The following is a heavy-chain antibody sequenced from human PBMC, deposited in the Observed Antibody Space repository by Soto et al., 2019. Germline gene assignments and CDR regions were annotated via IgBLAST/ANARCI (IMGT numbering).Heavy chain of an antibody. CDR2: ISSNGGST. CDR3: AKDQGGYSGYVFDY. Sequence: PGGSLRLSCSASVFTFSSYSMHWVRQAPGKGLEYVSAISSNGGSTYYADSVKGRFTISRDNSKNTLYLQMSSLRAEDTAVYYCAKDQGGYSGYVFDYWAQGTLVTGSS. D-gene: IGHD5-12*01. CDR1: VFTFSSYS. V-gene: IGHV3-64D*06. J-gene: IGHJ4*02.